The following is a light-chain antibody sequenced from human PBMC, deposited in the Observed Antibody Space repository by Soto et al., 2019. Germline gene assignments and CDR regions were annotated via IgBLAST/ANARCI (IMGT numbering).Light chain of an antibody. CDR2: DTS. CDR3: LLSYNAARV. J-gene: IGLJ2*01. V-gene: IGLV7-46*01. Sequence: QDVVTQEPSLTVSPGGTVTLTCGSRTGAVTSNHHGYWFQQKAGQAPRTLIYDTSNKHSRTPARFSGSLLGDKAALTLSGAQPEDEAQYYCLLSYNAARVFGGGTKLTVL. CDR1: TGAVTSNHH.